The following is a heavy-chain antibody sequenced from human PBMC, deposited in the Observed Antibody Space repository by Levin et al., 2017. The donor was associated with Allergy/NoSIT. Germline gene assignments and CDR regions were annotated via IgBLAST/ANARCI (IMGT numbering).Heavy chain of an antibody. CDR3: AKDHASGWYVNSHYYFYMDV. V-gene: IGHV3-43D*04. D-gene: IGHD6-19*01. Sequence: ASVKVSCAVSGFTFHDYAMHWVRQAPGKGLEWVSLINWDGRDTFYSDSVKGRFTISRDNSKESLYLQMNNLRPEDTALYYCAKDHASGWYVNSHYYFYMDVWGKGTTVTVSS. J-gene: IGHJ6*03. CDR1: GFTFHDYA. CDR2: INWDGRDT.